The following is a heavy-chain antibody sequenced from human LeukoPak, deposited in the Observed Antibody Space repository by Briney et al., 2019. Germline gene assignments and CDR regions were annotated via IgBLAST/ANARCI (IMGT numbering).Heavy chain of an antibody. CDR3: ARGPHSGYDYPTDFDY. V-gene: IGHV5-51*01. CDR1: GYSFTSYW. CDR2: IYPGDSDT. D-gene: IGHD5-12*01. Sequence: GESLKISCKGSGYSFTSYWICWVRQMPGKGLEWMGIIYPGDSDTRYSPSFQGQVTISADKSISTAYLQWSSLKASDTAMYYCARGPHSGYDYPTDFDYWGQGTLVTVSS. J-gene: IGHJ4*02.